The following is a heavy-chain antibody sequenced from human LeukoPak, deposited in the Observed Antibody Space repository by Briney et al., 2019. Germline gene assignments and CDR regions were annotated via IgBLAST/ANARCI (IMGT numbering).Heavy chain of an antibody. CDR1: GYTFTGYY. Sequence: ASVKVSCKASGYTFTGYYMHWVRQAPGQGLEWMGIINPSGGSTSYAQKFQGRVTMTRDMSTSTVYMELSSLRSEDTAVYYCARGSRHYYDSSGYPVPFDYWGQGTLVTVSS. CDR2: INPSGGST. CDR3: ARGSRHYYDSSGYPVPFDY. D-gene: IGHD3-22*01. V-gene: IGHV1-46*01. J-gene: IGHJ4*02.